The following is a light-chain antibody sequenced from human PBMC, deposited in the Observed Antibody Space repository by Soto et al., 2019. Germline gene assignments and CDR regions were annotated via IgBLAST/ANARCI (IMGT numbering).Light chain of an antibody. CDR2: DAS. CDR3: QQYKSYSPIT. Sequence: DIQMTQSPSTLSASVGDRVTITCRASHSILTWLAWYQRKPGKAPKLLIYDASNLQSGVPSRFSGSVSGTEFTLTISSLQPDDFATYYCQQYKSYSPITFGQGTRLEIK. J-gene: IGKJ5*01. CDR1: HSILTW. V-gene: IGKV1-5*01.